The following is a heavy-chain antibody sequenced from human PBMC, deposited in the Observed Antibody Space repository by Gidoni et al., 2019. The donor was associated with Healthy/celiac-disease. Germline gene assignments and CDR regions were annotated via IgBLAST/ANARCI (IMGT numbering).Heavy chain of an antibody. D-gene: IGHD6-19*01. V-gene: IGHV4-59*08. Sequence: QVQLQESGPGLVKPSETLSLTCTVSGGSISSYYWSWIRQPPGKGLEWIGYIYYSGSTNYNPSLKSRVTISVDTSKNQFSLKLSSVTAADTAVYYCARGRSDSSGWYMEWFDPWGQGTLVTVSS. J-gene: IGHJ5*02. CDR3: ARGRSDSSGWYMEWFDP. CDR1: GGSISSYY. CDR2: IYYSGST.